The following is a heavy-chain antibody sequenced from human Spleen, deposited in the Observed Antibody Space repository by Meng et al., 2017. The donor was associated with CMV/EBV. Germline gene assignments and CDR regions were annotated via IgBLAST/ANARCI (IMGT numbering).Heavy chain of an antibody. D-gene: IGHD2-2*01. V-gene: IGHV3-21*01. J-gene: IGHJ6*02. CDR2: ISSSSYI. CDR1: GFTFTSYW. CDR3: ARDEIPATALSYYYGMDV. Sequence: GSLRLSCVASGFTFTSYWMTWVRQAPGKGLEWVSSISSSSYIYYADSVKGRFTISRDNAKNSLYLQMNSLRAEDTAVYYCARDEIPATALSYYYGMDVWGQGTTVTVSS.